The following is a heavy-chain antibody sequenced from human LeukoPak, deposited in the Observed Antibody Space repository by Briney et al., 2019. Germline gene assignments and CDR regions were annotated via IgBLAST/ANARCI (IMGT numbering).Heavy chain of an antibody. CDR3: ARDIHSSSWYGPRGPFDY. V-gene: IGHV1-3*01. CDR1: GYTFTSYA. CDR2: INAGNGTT. J-gene: IGHJ4*02. D-gene: IGHD6-13*01. Sequence: ASVKVSCKASGYTFTSYAMHWVRQAPGQRLEWMGWINAGNGTTKYSQKFQGRVTITRDTSASTAYMELSSLRSEDTAVYYCARDIHSSSWYGPRGPFDYWGQGTLVTVSS.